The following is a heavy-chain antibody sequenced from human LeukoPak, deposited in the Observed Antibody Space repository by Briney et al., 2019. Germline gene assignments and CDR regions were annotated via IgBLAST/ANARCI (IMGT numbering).Heavy chain of an antibody. Sequence: QPGRSLRLSCAASGFTFSSYAMHWVRQAPGKGLEWVSYISSGGSTIYYADSVRGRFTVSRDNAKNSLYLEMNSLRAEDTAVYYCARGEQEMATMSIDYWGQGSLVTVSS. D-gene: IGHD5-24*01. CDR2: ISSGGSTI. V-gene: IGHV3-48*01. CDR1: GFTFSSYA. J-gene: IGHJ4*02. CDR3: ARGEQEMATMSIDY.